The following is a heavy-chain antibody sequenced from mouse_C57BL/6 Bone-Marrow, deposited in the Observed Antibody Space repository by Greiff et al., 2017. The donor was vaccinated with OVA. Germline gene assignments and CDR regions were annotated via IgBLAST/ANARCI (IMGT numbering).Heavy chain of an antibody. CDR3: ARRWLLFDY. V-gene: IGHV5-6*02. D-gene: IGHD2-3*01. J-gene: IGHJ2*01. CDR1: GFTFSSYG. CDR2: ISSGGSYT. Sequence: DVKLQESGGDLVKPGGSLKLSCAASGFTFSSYGMSWVRQTPDKRLEWVATISSGGSYTYYPDSVKGRFTISRDNAKNTLYLQMSSLKSEDTAMYYCARRWLLFDYWGQGTTLTVSS.